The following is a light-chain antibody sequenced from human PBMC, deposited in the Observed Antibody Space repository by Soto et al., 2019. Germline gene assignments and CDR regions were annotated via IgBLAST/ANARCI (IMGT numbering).Light chain of an antibody. CDR2: GAS. Sequence: EIVLTQSPGTLSLSPGERATLSCRASQSVSSSYLAWYQQKPGQAPRLLIYGASSRATGIPDRFRGSGCGADFTLTISRLEPEDFAEYYCQQYGSSPWTFGQGTKVEIK. J-gene: IGKJ1*01. V-gene: IGKV3-20*01. CDR1: QSVSSSY. CDR3: QQYGSSPWT.